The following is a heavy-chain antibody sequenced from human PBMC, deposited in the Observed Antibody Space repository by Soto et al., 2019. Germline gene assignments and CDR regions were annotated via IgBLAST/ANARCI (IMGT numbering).Heavy chain of an antibody. CDR1: GGSISSSSYY. V-gene: IGHV4-39*01. CDR2: IYYSGST. CDR3: ARLALPFDY. Sequence: SETLSLTCTVSGGSISSSSYYWGWIRQPPGKGLEWIGSIYYSGSTYYNPSLKSRVTISVDTSKNQFSLKLSSVTAADTAVYYCARLALPFDYWGQGTLVTVSS. J-gene: IGHJ4*02.